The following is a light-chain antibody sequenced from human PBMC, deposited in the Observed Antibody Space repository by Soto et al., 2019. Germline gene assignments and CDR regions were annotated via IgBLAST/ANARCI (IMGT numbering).Light chain of an antibody. J-gene: IGKJ1*01. CDR3: QQSYSTPQT. V-gene: IGKV1-39*01. Sequence: IQMSQSPSSLSASVEDRVSITCRASQSISTYLNWYQHKPGKAPKLLIYAASSLQSGVPSRFSGSGSGRDFTLTISSLQPEDFATYYCQQSYSTPQTFNQGTKVDVK. CDR1: QSISTY. CDR2: AAS.